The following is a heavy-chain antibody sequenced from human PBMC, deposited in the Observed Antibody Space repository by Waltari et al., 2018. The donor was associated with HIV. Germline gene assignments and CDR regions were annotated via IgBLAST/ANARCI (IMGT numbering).Heavy chain of an antibody. Sequence: EVQLVESGGGLVQPGGSLRLSCAVSGFTLSTYWMSWVRQAPGKGPEGVANIKQDGSEKYYVDSVEGRFTISRDNAKNSLYLQMNSLRAEDTAVYYCASNDYGGNYFCDYWGQGTLVTVSS. CDR2: IKQDGSEK. D-gene: IGHD2-21*01. CDR3: ASNDYGGNYFCDY. V-gene: IGHV3-7*01. J-gene: IGHJ4*02. CDR1: GFTLSTYW.